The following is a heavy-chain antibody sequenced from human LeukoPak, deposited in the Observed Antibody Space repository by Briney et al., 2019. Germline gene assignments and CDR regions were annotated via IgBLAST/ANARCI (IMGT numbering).Heavy chain of an antibody. J-gene: IGHJ4*02. V-gene: IGHV3-11*04. D-gene: IGHD4-11*01. CDR2: ISSSGSTI. CDR1: GFTFSDYY. Sequence: GGSVRLYCAASGFTFSDYYMSWIRQAPGKGLEWVSSISSSGSTIYYADSVKGRFTISRDNAKNSLYPQMTSLRAEDTAVYYSSREAPYSVKPIDSWGQGTLVTVSS. CDR3: SREAPYSVKPIDS.